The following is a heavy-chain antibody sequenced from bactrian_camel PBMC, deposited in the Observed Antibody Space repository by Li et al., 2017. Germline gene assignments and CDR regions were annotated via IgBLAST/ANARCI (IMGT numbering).Heavy chain of an antibody. Sequence: QLVESGGGSVQAGGSLRLSCASSGLTYFRNCMGWFRQAPGKGLEWVAGINGGGGTTYYADSVKGRFTISRDNAKNTVYLQMDSLKPEDTAVYYCVSQDNTDYAWYWGQGTQVTVS. D-gene: IGHD4*01. CDR3: VSQDNTDYAWY. CDR2: INGGGGTT. V-gene: IGHV3S25*01. CDR1: GLTYFRNC. J-gene: IGHJ4*01.